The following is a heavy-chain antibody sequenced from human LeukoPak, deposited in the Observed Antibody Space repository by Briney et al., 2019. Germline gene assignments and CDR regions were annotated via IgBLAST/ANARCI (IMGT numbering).Heavy chain of an antibody. CDR3: AKVMTRTMVRGVPNPDY. CDR2: ISGSGGIT. V-gene: IGHV3-23*01. J-gene: IGHJ4*02. Sequence: PGGSLRLSCAASGFTFSSYAMSWVRQAPGKGLEWVSAISGSGGITYYADSVKGRFTISRDNSKNTLYLQMNSLRAENPAVYYFAKVMTRTMVRGVPNPDYWGQGSLVTVSS. D-gene: IGHD3-10*01. CDR1: GFTFSSYA.